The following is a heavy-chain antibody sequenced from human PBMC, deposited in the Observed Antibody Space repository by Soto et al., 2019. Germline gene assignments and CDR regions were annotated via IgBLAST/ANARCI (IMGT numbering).Heavy chain of an antibody. CDR1: GFTFSSYW. CDR2: INSDGSST. J-gene: IGHJ4*02. CDR3: AREYYGGWTAPAD. V-gene: IGHV3-74*01. Sequence: EVQLVESGGGLVQPGGSLRLSCAASGFTFSSYWMHWVRQAPGKGLVWVSRINSDGSSTSYADSVKGRFTISRDNSKNTLYLQMNSLRAEDTAVYYCAREYYGGWTAPADWGQGTLVTVSS. D-gene: IGHD4-17*01.